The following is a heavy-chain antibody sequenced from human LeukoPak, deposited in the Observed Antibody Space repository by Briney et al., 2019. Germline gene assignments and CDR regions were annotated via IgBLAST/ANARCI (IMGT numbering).Heavy chain of an antibody. CDR1: GFTFSIYA. V-gene: IGHV3-23*01. D-gene: IGHD3-3*01. Sequence: GGSLRLSWAASGFTFSIYATRWARQAPGKGREWVSAISGSDGSTYYAGTVKVRFTISRDNSKNTLYLQMNSLRAEDTAVYYCAKDLTYYDFLSGYYIWGQGTLVTVSS. J-gene: IGHJ4*02. CDR2: ISGSDGST. CDR3: AKDLTYYDFLSGYYI.